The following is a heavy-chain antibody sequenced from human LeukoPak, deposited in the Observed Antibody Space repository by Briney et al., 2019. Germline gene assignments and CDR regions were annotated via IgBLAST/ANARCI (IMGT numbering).Heavy chain of an antibody. CDR3: ARSLPGIAVAVLGDY. D-gene: IGHD6-19*01. J-gene: IGHJ4*02. Sequence: ASVKVSCKASGYTFTGYYMHWVRQAPGQGLEWMGWINPNSGGTNYAQKFQGRVTMTRDTSISTAYMELSRLRSDDTAVYYCARSLPGIAVAVLGDYWGQGTLVTVSS. CDR2: INPNSGGT. CDR1: GYTFTGYY. V-gene: IGHV1-2*02.